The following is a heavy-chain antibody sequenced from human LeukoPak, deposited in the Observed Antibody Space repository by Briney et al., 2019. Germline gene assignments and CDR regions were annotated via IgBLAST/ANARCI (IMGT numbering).Heavy chain of an antibody. J-gene: IGHJ4*02. CDR2: ISGSGSST. V-gene: IGHV3-23*01. D-gene: IGHD2-15*01. CDR3: AKGSFGYCSGGSCYSMDY. Sequence: GGSLRLSGAASGFTFSTYAMIWVRQAPGKGLEWVSVISGSGSSTYYADSVKGRFTISRDNSKNTLYLQMNSLRAEDTAVYYCAKGSFGYCSGGSCYSMDYWGQGTLVTVSS. CDR1: GFTFSTYA.